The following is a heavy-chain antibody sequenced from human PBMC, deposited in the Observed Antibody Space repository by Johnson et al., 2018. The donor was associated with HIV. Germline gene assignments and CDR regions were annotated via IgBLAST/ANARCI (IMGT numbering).Heavy chain of an antibody. D-gene: IGHD5-12*01. V-gene: IGHV3-30*02. Sequence: QVQLVESGGGVVRPGGSLRLSCAASGFTFSSYGMHWVRQAPGKGLEWVAFIRYDGSNKYYADSVKGRFTISRDNSKNKLYLQMNSLRAEDTAVYYCARDSGYEGHDGFDIWGQGTMVTVSS. CDR1: GFTFSSYG. CDR3: ARDSGYEGHDGFDI. CDR2: IRYDGSNK. J-gene: IGHJ3*02.